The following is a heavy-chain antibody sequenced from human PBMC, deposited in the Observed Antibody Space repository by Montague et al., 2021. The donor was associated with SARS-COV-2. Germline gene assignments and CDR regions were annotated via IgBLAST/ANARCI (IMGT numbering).Heavy chain of an antibody. J-gene: IGHJ3*01. Sequence: SETLSLTCTVSGGSLARNYYWGCIRQPPGKGLEWVGNIYYSGTTFINPSLESRLTISVDASKNQFSLNLTSVTAADTAVYYCARPLVRGVPKAFDFWGQGALVIVSS. CDR1: GGSLARNYY. V-gene: IGHV4-39*01. CDR3: ARPLVRGVPKAFDF. CDR2: IYYSGTT. D-gene: IGHD3-10*01.